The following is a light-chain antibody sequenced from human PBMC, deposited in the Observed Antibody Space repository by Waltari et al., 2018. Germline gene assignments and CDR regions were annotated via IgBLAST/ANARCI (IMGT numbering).Light chain of an antibody. V-gene: IGKV3-15*01. Sequence: IVMTVSPATLSVSPGQGATLSCRARKRISSNLVWFQQKPGQAPRLLIYGASTRALNVPFRFSGSGSGTEFTLNISSLQSEDFAIYYCQQYNNWPLTFGQGTKLEIK. CDR1: KRISSN. CDR3: QQYNNWPLT. CDR2: GAS. J-gene: IGKJ2*01.